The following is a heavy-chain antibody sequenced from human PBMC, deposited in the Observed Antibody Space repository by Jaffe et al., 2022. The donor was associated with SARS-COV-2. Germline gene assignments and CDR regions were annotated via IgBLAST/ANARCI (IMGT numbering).Heavy chain of an antibody. CDR1: GFTFNSYA. CDR2: ISGSGGTT. D-gene: IGHD6-13*01. Sequence: EVQLLESGGGLVQPGGSLRLSCAASGFTFNSYAMTWVRQAPGKGLEWVSDISGSGGTTYSADSVKGRFTISRDNSKNTLYLQMNNLRVEDTAVYYCAKDWSEYSSNWYRGSYYYYGLDVWGQGTTVTVSS. CDR3: AKDWSEYSSNWYRGSYYYYGLDV. V-gene: IGHV3-23*01. J-gene: IGHJ6*02.